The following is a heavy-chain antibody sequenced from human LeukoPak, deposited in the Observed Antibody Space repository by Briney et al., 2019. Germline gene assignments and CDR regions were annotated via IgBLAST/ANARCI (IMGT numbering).Heavy chain of an antibody. CDR3: ARDRAARY. CDR1: GGSISSYC. D-gene: IGHD6-25*01. J-gene: IGHJ4*02. Sequence: SETLSLTCTVSGGSISSYCWSWIRQPPGKGLEWIGYIYYSGSTNYNPSLKSRVTISVDTSKNQFSLKLSSVTAADTAVYYCARDRAARYWGQGTLVTVSS. V-gene: IGHV4-59*01. CDR2: IYYSGST.